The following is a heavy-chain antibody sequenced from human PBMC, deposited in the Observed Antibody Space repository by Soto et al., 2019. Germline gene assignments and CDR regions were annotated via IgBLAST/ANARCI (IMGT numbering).Heavy chain of an antibody. J-gene: IGHJ6*02. D-gene: IGHD1-1*01. CDR3: AGGQLERRYYGMDV. V-gene: IGHV1-3*01. CDR1: GYTFTSYA. CDR2: INAGNGKT. Sequence: QVQLVQSGAEVKKPGASVKVSCKASGYTFTSYAMHWVRQAPGQRLEWMGWINAGNGKTKYSQKFQGRVTITRDTSPSAAYMELSSLRSEDTAVYYCAGGQLERRYYGMDVWGQGTTVTVSS.